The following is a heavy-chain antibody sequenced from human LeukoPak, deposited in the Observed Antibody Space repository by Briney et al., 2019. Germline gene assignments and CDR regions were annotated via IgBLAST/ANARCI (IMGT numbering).Heavy chain of an antibody. V-gene: IGHV3-30*04. CDR3: ARDRGYCSGGSCYSAFDY. Sequence: GRSLRLSCAASGFTLSRYDMHWVRQAPGKGLEWVAIISYAGSDKYYADSVKGRFTISRDNSKNTLYVQTNSLGPEDTALYYCARDRGYCSGGSCYSAFDYWGQGTLVTVSS. CDR1: GFTLSRYD. J-gene: IGHJ4*02. CDR2: ISYAGSDK. D-gene: IGHD2-15*01.